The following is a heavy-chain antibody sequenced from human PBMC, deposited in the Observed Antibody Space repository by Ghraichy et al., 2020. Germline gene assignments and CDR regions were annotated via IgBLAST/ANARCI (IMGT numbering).Heavy chain of an antibody. Sequence: GGSLRLSCAASGFTLSNYWMHWVRQAPGKGLVWVSRIKSDGSSTTYAESVKGRFTISRDNAKNTLYLQMNSLRAEDTAFYYCAREYCSGGRCFFGTGGSHFDYWGQGTLVIVSS. J-gene: IGHJ4*02. CDR2: IKSDGSST. CDR1: GFTLSNYW. D-gene: IGHD2-15*01. CDR3: AREYCSGGRCFFGTGGSHFDY. V-gene: IGHV3-74*01.